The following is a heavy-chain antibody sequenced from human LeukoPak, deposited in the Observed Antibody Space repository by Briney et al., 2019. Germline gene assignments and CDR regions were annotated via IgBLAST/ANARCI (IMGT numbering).Heavy chain of an antibody. CDR2: IYYSGST. Sequence: SETLSLTCTVSGGSISSSSYYWGWIRQPPGKGLEWIGSIYYSGSTYYNPSLKSRVTISVATSKNQFSLKLSSVTAADTAVYYCARDPHPHRYGDYVWWGQGTLVTVSS. CDR1: GGSISSSSYY. D-gene: IGHD4-17*01. CDR3: ARDPHPHRYGDYVW. J-gene: IGHJ4*02. V-gene: IGHV4-39*07.